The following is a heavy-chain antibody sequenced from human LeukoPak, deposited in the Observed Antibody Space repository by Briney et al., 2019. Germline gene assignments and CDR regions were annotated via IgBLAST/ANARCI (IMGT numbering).Heavy chain of an antibody. V-gene: IGHV3-48*01. Sequence: GGSLRLSCAASGFTFSSYSMNWVRQAPGKGLEWVSYISSSSSTIYYADSVKGRFTISRDNAKTSLYLQMNSLRAEDTAVYYCATAPGYYYDSSGPDYWGQGTLVTVSS. D-gene: IGHD3-22*01. CDR1: GFTFSSYS. CDR3: ATAPGYYYDSSGPDY. J-gene: IGHJ4*02. CDR2: ISSSSSTI.